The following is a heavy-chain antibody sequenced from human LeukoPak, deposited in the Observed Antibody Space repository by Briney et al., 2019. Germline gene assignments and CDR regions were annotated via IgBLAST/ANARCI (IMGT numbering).Heavy chain of an antibody. CDR2: ITGSGGNT. V-gene: IGHV3-23*01. D-gene: IGHD5-18*01. J-gene: IGHJ4*02. Sequence: GGSLRLSCAASGFIFSSYSMSWVRQAPGKGLEWVSVITGSGGNTYYADSVKGRFTISKDNSKNTVYLQMSSLRVDDTAVYYCGILAEGDTAMVPGYWGQGTLVTVSS. CDR1: GFIFSSYS. CDR3: GILAEGDTAMVPGY.